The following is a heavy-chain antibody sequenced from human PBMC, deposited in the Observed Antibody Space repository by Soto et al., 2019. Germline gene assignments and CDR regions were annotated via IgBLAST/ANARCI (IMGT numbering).Heavy chain of an antibody. Sequence: GGSLRLSCAASGFTFSSYWMSWVRQAPGKGLEWVANIKQDGSEKYYVDSVKGRFTISRDNAKNSLYLQMNSLRAEDTAVYYCARDLEIATTDYYYYYGMDVWGQGTTVTVSS. CDR2: IKQDGSEK. D-gene: IGHD1-1*01. CDR1: GFTFSSYW. V-gene: IGHV3-7*03. CDR3: ARDLEIATTDYYYYYGMDV. J-gene: IGHJ6*02.